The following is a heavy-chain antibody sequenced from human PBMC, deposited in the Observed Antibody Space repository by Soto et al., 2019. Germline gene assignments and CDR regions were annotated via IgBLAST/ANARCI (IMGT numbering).Heavy chain of an antibody. D-gene: IGHD6-19*01. CDR3: ARDSGLLEQWLVD. CDR2: ISSSSSTI. J-gene: IGHJ4*02. Sequence: GGSLRLSCAASGFTFSSYSMNWVRQAPGKGLEWVSYISSSSSTIYYADSVKGRFTISRDNAKNSLYLQMNSLRAEDTAVYYCARDSGLLEQWLVDWGQGTLVTVSS. CDR1: GFTFSSYS. V-gene: IGHV3-48*04.